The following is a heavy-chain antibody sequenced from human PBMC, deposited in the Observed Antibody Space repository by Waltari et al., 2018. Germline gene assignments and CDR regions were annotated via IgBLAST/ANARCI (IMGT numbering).Heavy chain of an antibody. V-gene: IGHV4-61*02. D-gene: IGHD6-6*01. J-gene: IGHJ4*02. CDR3: ARTGIAARSD. CDR1: GGSISSGSYY. Sequence: QVQLQESGPGLVKPSQTLSLTCTVSGGSISSGSYYWSWIRQPAGKGLEWIGRIYTSGSTNYNPSLKSRVTISVDTSKNQFSLKLSSVTAADTAVYYCARTGIAARSDWGQGTLVTVSS. CDR2: IYTSGST.